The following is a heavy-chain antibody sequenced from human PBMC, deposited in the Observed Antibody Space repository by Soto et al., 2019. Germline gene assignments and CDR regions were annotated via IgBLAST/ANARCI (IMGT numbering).Heavy chain of an antibody. D-gene: IGHD2-15*01. CDR3: AKVLVGATSHSDFDS. Sequence: SETLSLTCTVSGGSIANNNYFWGWVRQPPGKGLEWIGSAAYSGGTYKNPSLKSRVTVSVDTSKNQFSLKLTSVTAADTAVYYCAKVLVGATSHSDFDSWGQGTLVTVSS. CDR1: GGSIANNNYF. CDR2: AAYSGGT. V-gene: IGHV4-39*01. J-gene: IGHJ4*02.